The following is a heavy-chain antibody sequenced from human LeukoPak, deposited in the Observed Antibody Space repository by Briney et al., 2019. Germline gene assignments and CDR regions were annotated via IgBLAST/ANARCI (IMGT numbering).Heavy chain of an antibody. CDR2: IKSEADGGTI. Sequence: GGSLRLSCAASGFTFSDAWMNWVRQAPGKGLEWVGRIKSEADGGTIDYAAPVKGRFTISRDDSKNTVYMQMNSLKTEDTAVYYCSYYYDSSGYVDYWGQGTLVTVSS. D-gene: IGHD3-22*01. J-gene: IGHJ4*02. CDR3: SYYYDSSGYVDY. V-gene: IGHV3-15*01. CDR1: GFTFSDAW.